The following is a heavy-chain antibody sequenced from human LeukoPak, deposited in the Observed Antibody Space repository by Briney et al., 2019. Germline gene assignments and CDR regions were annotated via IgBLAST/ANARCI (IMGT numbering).Heavy chain of an antibody. J-gene: IGHJ4*02. D-gene: IGHD3-22*01. CDR3: AKDFPRNYYDSSGYFDY. CDR1: GFTFSSYG. V-gene: IGHV3-30*02. CDR2: IRYDGSNK. Sequence: PGGSLRLSCAASGFTFSSYGMHWVRQAPGRGLEWVAFIRYDGSNKYYADSVKGRFTISRDNSKNTLYLQMNSLRAEDTAVYYCAKDFPRNYYDSSGYFDYWGQGTLVTVSS.